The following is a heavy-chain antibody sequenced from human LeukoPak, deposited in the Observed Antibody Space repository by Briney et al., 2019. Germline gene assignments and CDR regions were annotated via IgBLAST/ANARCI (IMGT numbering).Heavy chain of an antibody. CDR1: GGSISSGGYY. J-gene: IGHJ6*02. CDR3: THSSSRYYYYGMDV. V-gene: IGHV4-31*03. Sequence: PQTLSLTCTVSGGSISSGGYYWSWIRQHPGKGLEWIGYIYYSGSTYYNPSLKSRVTISVDTSKNQFSLKLSSVTAADTAVYYCTHSSSRYYYYGMDVWGQGTTVTVSS. D-gene: IGHD6-6*01. CDR2: IYYSGST.